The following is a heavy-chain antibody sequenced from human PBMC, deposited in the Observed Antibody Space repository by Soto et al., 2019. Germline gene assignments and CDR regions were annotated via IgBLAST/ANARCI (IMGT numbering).Heavy chain of an antibody. CDR3: AISTSSTVTYYFDY. D-gene: IGHD4-17*01. V-gene: IGHV4-59*01. Sequence: PSETLSLTCTVSGGSISSYYWSWIRQPPGKGLEWIGHIYYSGSTNYNPSLKSRVTISVDTSKNQFSLKLSSVTAADTAVYYCAISTSSTVTYYFDYWGQGTLVTVSS. CDR2: IYYSGST. CDR1: GGSISSYY. J-gene: IGHJ4*02.